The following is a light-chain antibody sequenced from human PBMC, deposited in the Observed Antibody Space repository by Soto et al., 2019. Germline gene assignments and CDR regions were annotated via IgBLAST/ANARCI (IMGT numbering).Light chain of an antibody. Sequence: EIAMTQSPATLSVSPGERATLSCRASQSVSSKLAWYQQKPGQAPRLLIYGASTRATGIPARFSGSGSGTEFTLPIISRQSEDVAVYYCQHYNDWPLLTFGGGTKVEI. CDR3: QHYNDWPLLT. CDR2: GAS. CDR1: QSVSSK. J-gene: IGKJ4*01. V-gene: IGKV3-15*01.